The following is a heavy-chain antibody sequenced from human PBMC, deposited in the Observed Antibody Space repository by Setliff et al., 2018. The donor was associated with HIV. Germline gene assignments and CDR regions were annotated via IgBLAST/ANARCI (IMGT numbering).Heavy chain of an antibody. V-gene: IGHV4-30-4*08. CDR1: DASITADTFY. CDR2: IHNSGTT. D-gene: IGHD3-22*01. J-gene: IGHJ4*02. CDR3: ARDVLDLVISVYGF. Sequence: NPSETLSLTCTVSDASITADTFYWNWLRQPPGKGPEWIGYIHNSGTTHYNPAFESRLIISLDMSNNRFSLNLASVTAADTAVYYCARDVLDLVISVYGFWGQGIPVTVSS.